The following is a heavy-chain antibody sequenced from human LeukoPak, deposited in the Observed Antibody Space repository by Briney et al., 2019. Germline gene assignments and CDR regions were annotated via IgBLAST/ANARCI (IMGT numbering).Heavy chain of an antibody. CDR3: AREPASANYDFWSGYPNWFDP. V-gene: IGHV3-7*01. J-gene: IGHJ5*02. Sequence: PGGSLRLSCAASGFTFSSYWLSWVRQAPGKGLEWVANIKQDGSEKYYVDSVKGRFTISRDNAKNSLYPQMNSLRAEDTAVYYCAREPASANYDFWSGYPNWFDPWGQGTLVTVSS. CDR1: GFTFSSYW. CDR2: IKQDGSEK. D-gene: IGHD3-3*01.